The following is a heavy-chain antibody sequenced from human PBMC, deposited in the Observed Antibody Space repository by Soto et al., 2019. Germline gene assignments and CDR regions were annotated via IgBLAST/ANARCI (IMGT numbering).Heavy chain of an antibody. CDR2: INWNSGIK. V-gene: IGHV3-9*01. J-gene: IGHJ4*02. CDR1: GFTFDGYA. D-gene: IGHD3-22*01. Sequence: SLKISCAASGFTFDGYAMHWVRQAPGKGLEWVSGINWNSGIKGYADSVKGRFTISRDNAKNSLYLQMNSLRAADTALYYCAKGGGYYYDSSGSQGIEYWGQGTLVTVSS. CDR3: AKGGGYYYDSSGSQGIEY.